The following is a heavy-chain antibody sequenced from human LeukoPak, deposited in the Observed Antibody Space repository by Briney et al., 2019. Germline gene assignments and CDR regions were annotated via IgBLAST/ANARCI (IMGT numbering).Heavy chain of an antibody. CDR2: ISGNGGST. CDR1: GFTFSNYA. CDR3: AKRIAATSFDY. V-gene: IGHV3-23*01. J-gene: IGHJ4*02. Sequence: GGSLRLSCAASGFTFSNYAMSWVRQAPGKGQEWVSTISGNGGSTYYADSVKGRFTTSRDNSKNTVYLQMNSLRAEDTAVYYCAKRIAATSFDYWGRGTLVTVSS. D-gene: IGHD6-13*01.